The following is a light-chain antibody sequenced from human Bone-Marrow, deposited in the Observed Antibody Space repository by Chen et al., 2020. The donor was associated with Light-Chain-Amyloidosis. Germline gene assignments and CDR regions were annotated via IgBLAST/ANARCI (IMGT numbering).Light chain of an antibody. V-gene: IGLV3-25*03. CDR1: DLPTKY. CDR3: QSADSSGTYEVI. J-gene: IGLJ2*01. Sequence: SYELTQPPSVSVSPGQTARITCSGDDLPTKYAYWYQQKPGQAPVLVIHRDTERPSGISGRFSGSSPGTTAPLTISGVQAEDEADYHCQSADSSGTYEVIFGGGTKLTVL. CDR2: RDT.